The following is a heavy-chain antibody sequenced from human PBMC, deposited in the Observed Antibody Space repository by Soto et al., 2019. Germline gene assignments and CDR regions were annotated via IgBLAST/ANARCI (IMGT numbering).Heavy chain of an antibody. D-gene: IGHD3-22*01. J-gene: IGHJ4*02. CDR2: IYHSGST. Sequence: SETMSLTCAVAGGSISSGGYSWSLIRQPPGKGLEWIGYIYHSGSTYYNPSLKSRVTISVDWSKNQFSLKLTSVTAADTAVYYCARVRMNYYDSSGYKAYFDYWGQGTLVTVS. CDR3: ARVRMNYYDSSGYKAYFDY. CDR1: GGSISSGGYS. V-gene: IGHV4-30-2*01.